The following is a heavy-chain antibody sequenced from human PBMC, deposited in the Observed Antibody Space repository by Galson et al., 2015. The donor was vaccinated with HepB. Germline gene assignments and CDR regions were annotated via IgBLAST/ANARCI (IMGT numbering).Heavy chain of an antibody. J-gene: IGHJ4*02. D-gene: IGHD3-10*01. CDR1: GFTFSTYW. CDR2: IKQDGSEK. CDR3: ASRRYDSGNYHIDY. V-gene: IGHV3-7*03. Sequence: SLRLSCAASGFTFSTYWMAWVRQAPGKGLEWVANIKQDGSEKYYVDSVKGRFTISRDNAKNSLYLQMNSLRAEDAAVYYCASRRYDSGNYHIDYWGQGTLVTVSS.